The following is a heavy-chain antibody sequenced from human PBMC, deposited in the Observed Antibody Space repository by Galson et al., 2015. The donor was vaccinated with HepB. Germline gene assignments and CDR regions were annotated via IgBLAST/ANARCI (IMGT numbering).Heavy chain of an antibody. D-gene: IGHD1-26*01. CDR1: GYTFSSYA. Sequence: SVKVSCKASGYTFSSYAMHWVRQAPGQRLEWMGWINPGNGNTKYSQKFQGRVSITRDTSASTAYMELSSLRSEDTAIYYCARDPRSGSHEGDYWGQGTLVTVSS. V-gene: IGHV1-3*01. CDR3: ARDPRSGSHEGDY. CDR2: INPGNGNT. J-gene: IGHJ4*02.